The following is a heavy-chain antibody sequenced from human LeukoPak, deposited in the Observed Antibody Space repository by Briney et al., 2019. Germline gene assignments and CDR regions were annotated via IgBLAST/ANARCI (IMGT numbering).Heavy chain of an antibody. Sequence: PSETLSLTCTVSGGSISSGDYYWSWIRQPPGKGLEWNGYIYYSGSTYYNPSLKSRVTISVDTSKNQFSLKLSSVTAADTAVYYCAVGHYYDSSGPPDYWGQGTLVTISS. D-gene: IGHD3-22*01. J-gene: IGHJ4*02. CDR2: IYYSGST. CDR1: GGSISSGDYY. V-gene: IGHV4-30-4*08. CDR3: AVGHYYDSSGPPDY.